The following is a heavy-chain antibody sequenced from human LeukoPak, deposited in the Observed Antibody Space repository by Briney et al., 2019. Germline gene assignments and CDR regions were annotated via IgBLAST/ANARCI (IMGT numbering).Heavy chain of an antibody. Sequence: GGSLRLSCAASGFTVSSNYMSWVRQAPGKGLEWVSLVYGGDSTYYADSVKGRFTISRDNSKNTQYLQMNSLRAEDTAVYYCASTYYYASGSLNHYGMDVWGQGTTVTVSS. CDR3: ASTYYYASGSLNHYGMDV. D-gene: IGHD3-10*01. CDR2: VYGGDST. V-gene: IGHV3-53*01. CDR1: GFTVSSNY. J-gene: IGHJ6*02.